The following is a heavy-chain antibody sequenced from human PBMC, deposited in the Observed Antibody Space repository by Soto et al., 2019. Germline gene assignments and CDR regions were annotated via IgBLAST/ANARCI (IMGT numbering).Heavy chain of an antibody. CDR2: MNPNSGNT. Sequence: ASVKVSCKASGYTFTSYDINWVLQATGQGLEWMGWMNPNSGNTGYAQKFQGRVTMTRNTSISTAYMELSSLRSEDTAVYYCARSLGYDFWSGFLGAFDIWGQGTMVTVSS. J-gene: IGHJ3*02. V-gene: IGHV1-8*01. CDR3: ARSLGYDFWSGFLGAFDI. CDR1: GYTFTSYD. D-gene: IGHD3-3*01.